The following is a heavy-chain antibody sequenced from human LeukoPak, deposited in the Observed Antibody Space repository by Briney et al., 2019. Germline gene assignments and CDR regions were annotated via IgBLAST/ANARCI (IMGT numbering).Heavy chain of an antibody. Sequence: SVKVSCKASGGTFSSYAISWVRQAPGQGLEWMGRIIPIFGTANYAQKFQGRATITTDESTSTAYMELSSLRSEDTAVYYCASAPEYYDFWSGLGDWGQGTLVTVSS. CDR3: ASAPEYYDFWSGLGD. V-gene: IGHV1-69*05. CDR2: IIPIFGTA. D-gene: IGHD3-3*01. CDR1: GGTFSSYA. J-gene: IGHJ4*02.